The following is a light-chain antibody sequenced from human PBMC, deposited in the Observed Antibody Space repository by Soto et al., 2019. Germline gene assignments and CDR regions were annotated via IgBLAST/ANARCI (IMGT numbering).Light chain of an antibody. CDR1: SSDVGGYNY. V-gene: IGLV2-8*01. CDR2: DVS. Sequence: QPVLTQPPSPSGSPGQSVTISCTGTSSDVGGYNYVSWYQQHPGKAPKLMIYDVSKRPSGVPDRFSGSKSGNTASLTVSGLQAEDEADYYCSSYAGTNIHYVFGTGTKVTVL. CDR3: SSYAGTNIHYV. J-gene: IGLJ1*01.